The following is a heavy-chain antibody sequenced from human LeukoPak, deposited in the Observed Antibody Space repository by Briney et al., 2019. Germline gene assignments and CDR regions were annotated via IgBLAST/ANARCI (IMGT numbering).Heavy chain of an antibody. CDR2: IIPIFGTA. D-gene: IGHD4-17*01. J-gene: IGHJ6*03. CDR1: GGTFSSYA. V-gene: IGHV1-69*13. Sequence: ASVKVSCKASGGTFSSYAICWVRQAPGQGLEWMGGIIPIFGTANYAQKFQGRVTITGDESTSTAYMELSSLRSEDTAVYYCAPPAHGDYPPNYYYYMDVWGKGTTVTVSS. CDR3: APPAHGDYPPNYYYYMDV.